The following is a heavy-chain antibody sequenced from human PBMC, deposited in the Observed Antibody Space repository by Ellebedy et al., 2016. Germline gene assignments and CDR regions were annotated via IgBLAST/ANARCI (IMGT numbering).Heavy chain of an antibody. CDR2: IKQDESEK. J-gene: IGHJ4*02. D-gene: IGHD6-19*01. V-gene: IGHV3-7*01. CDR1: EFTFSSYW. Sequence: GGSLRLXCAASEFTFSSYWMSWVRQAPGKGLEWVANIKQDESEKYYVDSVKGRFTISRDNAKNSLYLQMNSLRAEDTAVYYCAREGVAGSPGDYWGQGTLVTVSS. CDR3: AREGVAGSPGDY.